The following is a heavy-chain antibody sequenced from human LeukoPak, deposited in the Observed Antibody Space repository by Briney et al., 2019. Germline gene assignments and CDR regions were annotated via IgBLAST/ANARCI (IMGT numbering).Heavy chain of an antibody. J-gene: IGHJ5*02. CDR3: AARYFDWLSPPFDP. CDR2: IVVGSGNT. D-gene: IGHD3-9*01. Sequence: GTSVKVSCKASGFTFTSPAVQWVRQARGQRLEWIGWIVVGSGNTNYAQKFQERVTITRDMSTSTAYMELSSLRSEDTAVYYCAARYFDWLSPPFDPWGQGTLVTVSP. CDR1: GFTFTSPA. V-gene: IGHV1-58*01.